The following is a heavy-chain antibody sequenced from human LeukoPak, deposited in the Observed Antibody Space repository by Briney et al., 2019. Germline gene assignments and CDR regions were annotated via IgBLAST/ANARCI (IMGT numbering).Heavy chain of an antibody. CDR3: ARDFRAVVTPYYYYGMDV. D-gene: IGHD3-22*01. J-gene: IGHJ6*02. CDR2: IYTSGST. CDR1: GGSISSYY. Sequence: SETLSLTCTVSGGSISSYYWSWIRQPAGKGLEWIGRIYTSGSTNYNPSLKSRVTMSVDTSKNQFSLKLSSVTAADTAVYYCARDFRAVVTPYYYYGMDVWGQGTTVTVSS. V-gene: IGHV4-4*07.